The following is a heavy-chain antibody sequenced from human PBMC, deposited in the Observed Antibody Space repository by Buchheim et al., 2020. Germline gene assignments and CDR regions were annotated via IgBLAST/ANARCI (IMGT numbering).Heavy chain of an antibody. CDR3: ARDTNGDNYA. CDR2: IYARGAP. V-gene: IGHV3-66*01. D-gene: IGHD3-16*01. J-gene: IGHJ4*02. Sequence: ELQVVESGGDLVHPGGSLRLPFEPSGFSVITRSWSWFPKVQGKGLDWVSLIYARGAPAYAESVKGRSPFPRDNPGTWLFFQMNSLRAEDTAVYYCARDTNGDNYAWGQGTL. CDR1: GFSVITRS.